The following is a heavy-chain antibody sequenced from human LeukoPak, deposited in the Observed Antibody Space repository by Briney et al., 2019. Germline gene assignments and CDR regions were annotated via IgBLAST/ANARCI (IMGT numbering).Heavy chain of an antibody. D-gene: IGHD3-10*01. CDR3: ARVDYYGSGSYYPVVDY. CDR2: ISSSGSTI. Sequence: GGSLRLSCAASGFTFSDYYMSWIRQAPGKGLEWVSYISSSGSTIYYADSVKGRFTISRDNAKNSLYLQMNGLRAEDTAVYYCARVDYYGSGSYYPVVDYWGQGTLVTVSS. J-gene: IGHJ4*02. V-gene: IGHV3-11*01. CDR1: GFTFSDYY.